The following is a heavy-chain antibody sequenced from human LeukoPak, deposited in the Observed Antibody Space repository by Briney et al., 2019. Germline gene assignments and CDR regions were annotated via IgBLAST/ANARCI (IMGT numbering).Heavy chain of an antibody. CDR2: IIPILGIA. Sequence: ASVKVSCKASGGTLSSYAISWVRQAPGQGLEWMGRIIPILGIANYAQKFQGRVTITADKSTSTAYMELSSLRSEDTAVYYCARAGYCSGGSCYRRPNWFDPWGQGTLVTVSS. V-gene: IGHV1-69*04. J-gene: IGHJ5*02. D-gene: IGHD2-15*01. CDR1: GGTLSSYA. CDR3: ARAGYCSGGSCYRRPNWFDP.